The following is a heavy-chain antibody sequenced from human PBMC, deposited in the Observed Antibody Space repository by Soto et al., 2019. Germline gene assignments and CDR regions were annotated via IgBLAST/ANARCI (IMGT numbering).Heavy chain of an antibody. J-gene: IGHJ6*02. CDR2: INHSGST. Sequence: PSETLSLTCAVYGGSFSGYYWSWIRQPPGKGLEWIGEINHSGSTNYNPSLKSRVTISVDTSKNQFSLKLSSVTAADTAVYYCARSSPLRYFDWLSYGNYYYYGMDVWGQGTTVTVSS. CDR1: GGSFSGYY. V-gene: IGHV4-34*01. D-gene: IGHD3-9*01. CDR3: ARSSPLRYFDWLSYGNYYYYGMDV.